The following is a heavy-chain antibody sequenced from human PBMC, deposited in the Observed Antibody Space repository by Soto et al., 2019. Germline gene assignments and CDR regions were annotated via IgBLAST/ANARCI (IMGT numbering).Heavy chain of an antibody. CDR2: ISGGCDTT. J-gene: IGHJ4*02. CDR3: AKGRGGSGSLTPLVDF. CDR1: GVTFNNYA. D-gene: IGHD3-10*01. V-gene: IGHV3-23*01. Sequence: EVQLLESGGGLVQPGASLRLSFAASGVTFNNYAMTWVRQAPGKGLEWVSAISGGCDTTSYADSVKGRFTVSRDGSKNTLYLQMSSLRAEDTGLYYCAKGRGGSGSLTPLVDFCGQGTRVTVSS.